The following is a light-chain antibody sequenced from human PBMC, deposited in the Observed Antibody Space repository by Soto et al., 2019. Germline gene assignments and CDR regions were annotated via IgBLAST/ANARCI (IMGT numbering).Light chain of an antibody. J-gene: IGKJ4*01. V-gene: IGKV3-15*01. CDR1: QSVSNN. CDR2: FAS. Sequence: EIVMTQSPATLSVSPGERATLSCRASQSVSNNLAWYQQKPGQAPRLLIYFASTRATGIPARFSGSGSGTEFTLTIGSLQSEDFAVYYCQHYNEWPLTFGGGTKVETK. CDR3: QHYNEWPLT.